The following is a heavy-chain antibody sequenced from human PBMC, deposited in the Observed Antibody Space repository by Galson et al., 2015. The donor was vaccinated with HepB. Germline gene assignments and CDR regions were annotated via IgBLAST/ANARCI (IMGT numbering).Heavy chain of an antibody. CDR3: AKSNARGQGQYCDY. CDR1: GFTFSSYA. D-gene: IGHD5-12*01. Sequence: LRLPCAASGFTFSSYAMNWVRQAPGKGLDWVSGISGTGGTTYYADSVQGRFTISRDNPKNTLYLQMNSLRADDTAVYYCAKSNARGQGQYCDYWGQGTLVTVSS. J-gene: IGHJ4*02. V-gene: IGHV3-23*01. CDR2: ISGTGGTT.